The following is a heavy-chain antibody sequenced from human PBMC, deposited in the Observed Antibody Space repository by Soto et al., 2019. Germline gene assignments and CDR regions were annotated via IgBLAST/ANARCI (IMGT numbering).Heavy chain of an antibody. Sequence: GASVKVSCKASGYTFTSYAMHWVRQAPGQRLEWMGWINAGNGNTKYSQKFQGRVTITRDTSASTAYMELSSLRSEDTAVYYCARSSNVLLWFGTPEPSGWFDPWGQGTLVTVSS. CDR1: GYTFTSYA. D-gene: IGHD3-10*01. J-gene: IGHJ5*02. CDR3: ARSSNVLLWFGTPEPSGWFDP. V-gene: IGHV1-3*01. CDR2: INAGNGNT.